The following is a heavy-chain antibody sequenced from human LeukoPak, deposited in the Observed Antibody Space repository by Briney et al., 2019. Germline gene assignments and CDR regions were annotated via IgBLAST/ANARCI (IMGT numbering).Heavy chain of an antibody. V-gene: IGHV3-7*01. CDR3: VRDRGYSGLYFFDY. J-gene: IGHJ4*02. CDR2: IKQDESEK. D-gene: IGHD5-12*01. CDR1: GFTFSRYW. Sequence: GGSLRLSCAASGFTFSRYWMNWVGQAPGKGLEWVAIIKQDESEKYYADSVKGRITISRDNAKNSLYVQMNSLRAEDTAVYYCVRDRGYSGLYFFDYWGQGTLVAVSS.